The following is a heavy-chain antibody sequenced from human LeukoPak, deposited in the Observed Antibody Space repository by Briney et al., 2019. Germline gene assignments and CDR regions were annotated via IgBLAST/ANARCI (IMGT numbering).Heavy chain of an antibody. Sequence: GGSLRLSCPASGFIFSDYYMSWIRQAPGKGLEWVSYISSSSSYINYADSVKGRFTISRDNAKNSLYLQMNSLRAEDTAVYYCARVSYGDSGYFDYWGQGTLVTVSS. J-gene: IGHJ4*02. CDR1: GFIFSDYY. CDR2: ISSSSSYI. D-gene: IGHD4-17*01. CDR3: ARVSYGDSGYFDY. V-gene: IGHV3-11*06.